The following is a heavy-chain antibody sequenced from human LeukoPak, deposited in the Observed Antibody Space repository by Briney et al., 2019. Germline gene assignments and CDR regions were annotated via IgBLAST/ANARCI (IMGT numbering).Heavy chain of an antibody. CDR2: IKQDGSEK. D-gene: IGHD5-18*01. CDR1: GFTFSSYW. V-gene: IGHV3-7*01. Sequence: PGGSRRLSCAASGFTFSSYWMSWVRQAPGKGLEWVANIKQDGSEKYYVDSVKGRFTISRDNAKNSLYLQMNSLRAEDTAVYYCARTTRPGYSYGYDFSFWFDPWGQGTLVTVSS. J-gene: IGHJ5*02. CDR3: ARTTRPGYSYGYDFSFWFDP.